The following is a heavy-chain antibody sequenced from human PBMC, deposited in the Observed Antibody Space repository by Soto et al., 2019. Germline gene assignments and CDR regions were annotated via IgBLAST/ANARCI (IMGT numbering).Heavy chain of an antibody. Sequence: PSETLSLTCTVSGVSISSGDYYWSWIRQPPGKGLEWIGYIYYSGSTYYNPSLKSRVTISVDTSKNQFSLKLSSVTAADTAVYYCASDYCSGGSCYDYWGQGTLVTVSS. CDR3: ASDYCSGGSCYDY. J-gene: IGHJ4*02. D-gene: IGHD2-15*01. V-gene: IGHV4-30-4*01. CDR1: GVSISSGDYY. CDR2: IYYSGST.